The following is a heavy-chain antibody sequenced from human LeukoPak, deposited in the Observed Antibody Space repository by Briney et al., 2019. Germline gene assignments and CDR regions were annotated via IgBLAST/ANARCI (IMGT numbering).Heavy chain of an antibody. Sequence: SETLSLTCTVSGGSISSSSYYWGWIRQPPGKGLEWIGSIYYSGSTYYNPSLKSRVTISVDTSKNQFSLKLSSVTAADTAVYYCARQAVGYSSSSKHFDYWGQGTLVTVSS. V-gene: IGHV4-39*01. CDR3: ARQAVGYSSSSKHFDY. J-gene: IGHJ4*02. CDR1: GGSISSSSYY. CDR2: IYYSGST. D-gene: IGHD6-6*01.